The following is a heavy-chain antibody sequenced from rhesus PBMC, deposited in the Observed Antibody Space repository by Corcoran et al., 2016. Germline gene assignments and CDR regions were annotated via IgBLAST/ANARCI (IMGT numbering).Heavy chain of an antibody. D-gene: IGHD6-31*01. V-gene: IGHV4-165*02. J-gene: IGHJ5-2*02. Sequence: QVQLQESGPGLVKPSETLSLTCAVSGGSLSVYYYNWIRQAPGKGLEWIGYIGASNGITNYNPSLKSRVTISTDTSKNQFSLNLNSVTAGDTAVYYCAGFSGWYCSLDVWGRGLLVTVSS. CDR2: IGASNGIT. CDR3: AGFSGWYCSLDV. CDR1: GGSLSVYY.